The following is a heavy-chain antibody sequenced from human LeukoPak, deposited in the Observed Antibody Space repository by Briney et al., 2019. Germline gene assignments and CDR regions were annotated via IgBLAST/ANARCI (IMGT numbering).Heavy chain of an antibody. D-gene: IGHD3-3*01. J-gene: IGHJ3*02. CDR2: ISAYNGNT. CDR1: GYTFTSYG. V-gene: IGHV1-18*01. CDR3: ARVCYDFWSGYEYDAFDI. Sequence: ASVKGSCKASGYTFTSYGISWVRQAPGQGLEWMGWISAYNGNTNYAQKPQGRVAMTTDTSTSTAYMELKRLRSDDTAVYYCARVCYDFWSGYEYDAFDIWGQGTMVTVSS.